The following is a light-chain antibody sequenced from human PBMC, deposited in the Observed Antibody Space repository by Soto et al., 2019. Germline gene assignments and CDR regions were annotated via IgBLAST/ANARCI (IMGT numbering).Light chain of an antibody. J-gene: IGKJ1*01. Sequence: IVLTQSPATLSVSPGERATLFCRASQRVSGNLAWYQQKPGQAPRLLIYGASNRATGIPARFSGSGSGTDFTLTISDLEPEDFAVYYCQQHSHWPPWTFGQGTKV. CDR3: QQHSHWPPWT. CDR1: QRVSGN. V-gene: IGKV3-11*01. CDR2: GAS.